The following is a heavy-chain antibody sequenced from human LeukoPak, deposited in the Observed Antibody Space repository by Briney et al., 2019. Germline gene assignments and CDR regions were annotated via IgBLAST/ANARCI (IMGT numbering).Heavy chain of an antibody. CDR2: IDPNSGGT. D-gene: IGHD5-18*01. V-gene: IGHV1-2*02. CDR1: GYTFTGNH. Sequence: ASVKVSCKASGYTFTGNHVHWVRQAPGQGLEWMGWIDPNSGGTKYAQKFQDRVTMTSDTSISTAYMELSRLRSDDTAVYYCARDGGRIQLWHHDAFDMWGQGTMVTVSS. J-gene: IGHJ3*02. CDR3: ARDGGRIQLWHHDAFDM.